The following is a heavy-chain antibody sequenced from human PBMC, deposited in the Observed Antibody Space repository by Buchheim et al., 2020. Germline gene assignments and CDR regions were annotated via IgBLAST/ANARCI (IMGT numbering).Heavy chain of an antibody. CDR2: ISNDGSNK. V-gene: IGHV3-30*18. CDR3: AKAWVRGVINY. J-gene: IGHJ4*02. D-gene: IGHD3-10*01. Sequence: QVQLVESGGGVVQPGRSLRLSCAVSGFSFTTYAMHWVRQAPGKGLEWVAVISNDGSNKYYADSVTGRFTISRDNSKNMVYLQMNSLRAEDTAVYYCAKAWVRGVINYWGQGTL. CDR1: GFSFTTYA.